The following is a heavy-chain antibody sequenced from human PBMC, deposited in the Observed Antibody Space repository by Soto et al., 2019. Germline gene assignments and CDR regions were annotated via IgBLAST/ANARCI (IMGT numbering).Heavy chain of an antibody. J-gene: IGHJ6*02. D-gene: IGHD1-7*01. Sequence: GGSLRLSCAAFGFTFDDYTMHWVRQAPGKGLEWVSLIGWDGGSTYYADSVKGRFTISRDNSKNSLYLQMNSLRTEDSALYYGAKDMNLKSTPSYCYYYGMDVWGQGTTVTVSS. V-gene: IGHV3-43*01. CDR3: AKDMNLKSTPSYCYYYGMDV. CDR2: IGWDGGST. CDR1: GFTFDDYT.